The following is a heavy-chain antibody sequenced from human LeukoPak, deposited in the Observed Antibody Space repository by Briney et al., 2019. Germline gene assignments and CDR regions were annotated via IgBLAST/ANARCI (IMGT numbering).Heavy chain of an antibody. J-gene: IGHJ6*04. CDR2: IYSGGST. CDR1: GFIFSSNG. D-gene: IGHD3-10*01. Sequence: HTGKSLRLSCVGSGFIFSSNGIHWVRQAPGKGLEWVSVIYSGGSTYYADSVKGRFTISRDNSKNTLYLQMNSLRAEDTAVYYCAREPGGSGNYGMDVWGKGTTVTVSS. CDR3: AREPGGSGNYGMDV. V-gene: IGHV3-53*01.